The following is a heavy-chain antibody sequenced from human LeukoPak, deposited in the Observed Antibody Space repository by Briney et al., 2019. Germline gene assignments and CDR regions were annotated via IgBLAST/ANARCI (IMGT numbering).Heavy chain of an antibody. V-gene: IGHV3-66*04. CDR1: Y. J-gene: IGHJ3*02. D-gene: IGHD5-18*01. CDR2: IYSGGIYNDGTT. CDR3: ARRELLGYSYGLRTFNI. Sequence: YXXWVXQAXXXGLEWVSVIYSGGIYNDGTTNYGDSVKGRFTISRDNSKNTLYLQMNSLRAEDTAVYYCARRELLGYSYGLRTFNIWGQGTTVTVSS.